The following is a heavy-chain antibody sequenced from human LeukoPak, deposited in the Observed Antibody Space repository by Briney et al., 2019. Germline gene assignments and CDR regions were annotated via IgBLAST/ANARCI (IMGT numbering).Heavy chain of an antibody. CDR3: AKDRSIAAGGTVSEIDN. D-gene: IGHD6-13*01. CDR2: ISYDESNK. CDR1: GFTFSGFG. V-gene: IGHV3-30*18. Sequence: GGSLRLSCAASGFTFSGFGMHWVRQAPGKGLEWVAVISYDESNKYYADSVKSRFTISRDNSKNTVFLQMNSLRAEDTAVYYCAKDRSIAAGGTVSEIDNWGQGTLVTVSS. J-gene: IGHJ4*02.